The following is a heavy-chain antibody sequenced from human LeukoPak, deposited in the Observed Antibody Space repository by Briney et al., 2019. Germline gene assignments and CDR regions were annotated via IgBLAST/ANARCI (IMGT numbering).Heavy chain of an antibody. D-gene: IGHD3-22*01. CDR3: ARGTYYQNSSCLDH. CDR2: INSGVGST. CDR1: GYTFTNYY. Sequence: ASVKVSCKASGYTFTNYYVHWVRQAPGQGLEWMGLINSGVGSTSNAQKFQGTVTMTRDTSTSTVYMELSSTRSADTSLYYCARGTYYQNSSCLDHRGQGTLVTVSS. V-gene: IGHV1-46*03. J-gene: IGHJ4*02.